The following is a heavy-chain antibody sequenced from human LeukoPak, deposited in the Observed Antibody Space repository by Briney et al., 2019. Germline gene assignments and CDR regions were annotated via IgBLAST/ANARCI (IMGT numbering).Heavy chain of an antibody. CDR2: INPNSGGT. CDR3: ARGYSGYFALDY. J-gene: IGHJ4*02. V-gene: IGHV1-2*04. CDR1: GYTFTGYH. Sequence: ASAKVSCKASGYTFTGYHMHWVRQAPGQGLEWMGWINPNSGGTNYAQKFQGWVTMTRDTSISTAYMELSRLRSDDTAVYYCARGYSGYFALDYWGQGTLVTVSS. D-gene: IGHD5-12*01.